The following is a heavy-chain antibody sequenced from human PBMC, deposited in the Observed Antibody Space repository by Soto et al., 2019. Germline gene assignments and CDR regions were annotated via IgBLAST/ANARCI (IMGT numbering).Heavy chain of an antibody. J-gene: IGHJ4*02. CDR3: ARDLPYYYDSSGYSPLDY. Sequence: APVKVSSKASGYPFTSSCISWVWQAPGQGLEWMGWISAYNGNTNYAQKLQGRVTMTPDTSTSTAYMELRSLRSDDTAVYYCARDLPYYYDSSGYSPLDYWGQGTLVTVS. D-gene: IGHD3-22*01. V-gene: IGHV1-18*01. CDR2: ISAYNGNT. CDR1: GYPFTSSC.